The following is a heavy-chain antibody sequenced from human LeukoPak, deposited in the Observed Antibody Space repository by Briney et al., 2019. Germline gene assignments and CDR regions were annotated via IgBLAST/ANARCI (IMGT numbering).Heavy chain of an antibody. CDR2: ISSSSSTI. J-gene: IGHJ6*02. D-gene: IGHD6-13*01. Sequence: RTGGSQRLSCAASGFTFSSYSMNWVRQAPGKGLEWVSYISSSSSTIYYADSVKGRFTISRDNAKNSLYLQMNSLRAEDTAVYYCAGGYSSSWYYYYYYGMDVWGQGTTVTVSS. CDR3: AGGYSSSWYYYYYYGMDV. CDR1: GFTFSSYS. V-gene: IGHV3-48*01.